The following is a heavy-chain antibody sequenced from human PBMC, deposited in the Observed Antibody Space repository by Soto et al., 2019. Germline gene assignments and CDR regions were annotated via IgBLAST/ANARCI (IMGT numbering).Heavy chain of an antibody. CDR1: GFTFSSYA. V-gene: IGHV3-23*01. CDR2: ISGSGGST. J-gene: IGHJ5*02. CDR3: AKDLRIAPGVGQNWFDP. D-gene: IGHD6-25*01. Sequence: EVQLLESGGGLVQPGGSLRLSCAASGFTFSSYAMSWVRQAPGKGLEWVSAISGSGGSTYYADSVKGRFTISRDNSKNTLYLQMNSLRAEDTAVYYCAKDLRIAPGVGQNWFDPWGQGTLVTVSS.